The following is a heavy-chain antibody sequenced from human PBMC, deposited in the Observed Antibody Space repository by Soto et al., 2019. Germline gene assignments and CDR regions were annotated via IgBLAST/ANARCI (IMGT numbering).Heavy chain of an antibody. J-gene: IGHJ5*02. CDR3: ARLTCSSTSCSGGFDP. V-gene: IGHV4-59*08. CDR1: GGSISSYY. Sequence: SETLSLTCTVSGGSISSYYWSWIRQPPGKGLEWIGYIYYSGSTNYNPSLKSRVTISVDTSKNQFSLKLSSVTAADTAVYYCARLTCSSTSCSGGFDPWGQGTLVTVSS. D-gene: IGHD2-2*01. CDR2: IYYSGST.